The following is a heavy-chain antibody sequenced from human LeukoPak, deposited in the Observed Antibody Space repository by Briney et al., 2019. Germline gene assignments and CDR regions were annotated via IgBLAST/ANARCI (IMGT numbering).Heavy chain of an antibody. CDR2: IYYSGST. D-gene: IGHD3-10*01. CDR1: GGPISSYF. Sequence: SETLSLTCTVSGGPISSYFWSWIRQPPGKGLEWIGYIYYSGSTNYNPSLKSRVTISVDTSKNQFSLKLSSVTAADAAVYYCAREMSMVRGVIPAYYFDYWGQGTLVTVSS. J-gene: IGHJ4*02. V-gene: IGHV4-59*01. CDR3: AREMSMVRGVIPAYYFDY.